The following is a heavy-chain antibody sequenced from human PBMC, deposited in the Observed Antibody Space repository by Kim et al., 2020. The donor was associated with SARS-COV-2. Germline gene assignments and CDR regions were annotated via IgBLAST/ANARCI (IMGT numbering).Heavy chain of an antibody. Sequence: ASVKVSCKASGYSFNMHGISWVRQAPGQGLEWMGWISAYNGNTDYAQSFHGRVTMTTDTSTSTTYLELTSLRSDDTAVYYCARVTYYESSGYYFPWVQGT. D-gene: IGHD3-22*01. CDR3: ARVTYYESSGYYFP. CDR2: ISAYNGNT. CDR1: GYSFNMHG. J-gene: IGHJ5*02. V-gene: IGHV1-18*01.